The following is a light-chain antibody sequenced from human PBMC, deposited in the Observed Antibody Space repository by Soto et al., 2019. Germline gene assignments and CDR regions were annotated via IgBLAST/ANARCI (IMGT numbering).Light chain of an antibody. CDR2: DAS. Sequence: EIVLTQSPATLSLSPGARATLSCRASQSVSSFLAWYPQKPGQAPRLLLYDASNRATGIPARFRGSGSGTDFTLTISSLAPEDFAVYYCQQRSNWPRTFGQGTKVDIK. CDR3: QQRSNWPRT. V-gene: IGKV3-11*01. CDR1: QSVSSF. J-gene: IGKJ1*01.